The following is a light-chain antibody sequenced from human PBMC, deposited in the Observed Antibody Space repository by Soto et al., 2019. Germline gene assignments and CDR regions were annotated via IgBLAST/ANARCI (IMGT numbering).Light chain of an antibody. V-gene: IGLV2-14*03. J-gene: IGLJ1*01. CDR1: SSYVARYNF. CDR3: SSYTSSGTYV. CDR2: DVT. Sequence: QSALSQPASVSGSPGQSITISCTGTSSYVARYNFVSWYQQYPGKAPKLILYDVTNRPSGVSDRFSGSKSGTTASLTISGLQAEDDADYHCSSYTSSGTYVVGSGIKLTVL.